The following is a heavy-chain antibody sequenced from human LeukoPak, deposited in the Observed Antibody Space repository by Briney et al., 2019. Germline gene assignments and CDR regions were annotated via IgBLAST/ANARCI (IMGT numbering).Heavy chain of an antibody. CDR3: ARVRGDYYDSSGYLTWFDP. V-gene: IGHV4-39*07. CDR2: IYYSGST. J-gene: IGHJ5*02. Sequence: SETLSLTCTVSGGSISSSSYYWGWIRQPPGKGLEWIGSIYYSGSTYYNPSLKSRVTISVDTSKNQFSLKLSSVTAADTAVYYCARVRGDYYDSSGYLTWFDPWGQGTLVTVSS. CDR1: GGSISSSSYY. D-gene: IGHD3-22*01.